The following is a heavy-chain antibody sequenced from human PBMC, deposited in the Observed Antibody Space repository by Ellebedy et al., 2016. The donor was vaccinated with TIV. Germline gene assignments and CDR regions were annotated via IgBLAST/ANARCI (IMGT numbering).Heavy chain of an antibody. CDR1: GDSIGSSSQY. V-gene: IGHV4-39*07. J-gene: IGHJ4*02. CDR3: ASGGGYLDY. D-gene: IGHD3-16*01. CDR2: ISFSGYT. Sequence: GSLRLSXSVSGDSIGSSSQYWDWIRQPPGGGLEWIGNISFSGYTHYNPSLKSRVTMSVDMSKNQFSLSLSPVTAADTAVYYCASGGGYLDYWGQGALVSVSS.